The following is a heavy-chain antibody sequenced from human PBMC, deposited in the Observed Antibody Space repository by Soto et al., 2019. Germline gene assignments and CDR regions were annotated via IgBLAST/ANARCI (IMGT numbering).Heavy chain of an antibody. J-gene: IGHJ4*02. Sequence: QVQLQESGPGLVKPSQTLSLTCTVSGGSISSGGYYWSWIRQHPGKGLEWIGYIYYSGSTYYNPSLKSRVNISVDTSKNQFPLKLSSVTDADTAVYYCARGLVLWFGADYWGQGTLVTVSS. D-gene: IGHD3-10*01. CDR2: IYYSGST. CDR1: GGSISSGGYY. V-gene: IGHV4-31*03. CDR3: ARGLVLWFGADY.